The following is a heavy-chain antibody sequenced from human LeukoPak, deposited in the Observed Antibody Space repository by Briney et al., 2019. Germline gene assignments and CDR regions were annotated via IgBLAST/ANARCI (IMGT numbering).Heavy chain of an antibody. Sequence: SETLSLTCTVSGYSISSDYSWGWIRQPPGKGLEWIGSIYHSGSTYYNPSLKSRVTISVDTSKNQFSLKLSSVTAADTAVYYCARDSSGYPDSYFDYWGQGTLVTVSS. CDR1: GYSISSDYS. CDR2: IYHSGST. V-gene: IGHV4-38-2*02. CDR3: ARDSSGYPDSYFDY. J-gene: IGHJ4*02. D-gene: IGHD3-22*01.